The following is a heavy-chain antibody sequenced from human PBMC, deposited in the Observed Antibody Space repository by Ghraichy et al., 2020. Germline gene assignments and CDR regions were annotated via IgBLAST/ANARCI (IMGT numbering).Heavy chain of an antibody. CDR2: ISGSGGST. D-gene: IGHD4-11*01. J-gene: IGHJ2*01. CDR3: ASMTTDYWYFDL. CDR1: GFTFSSYA. Sequence: GGSLRLSCAASGFTFSSYAMSWVRQAPGKGLEWVSAISGSGGSTYYADSVKGRFTISRDNSKNTLYLQMNSLRAEDTAVYYCASMTTDYWYFDLWGRGTLVTVSS. V-gene: IGHV3-23*01.